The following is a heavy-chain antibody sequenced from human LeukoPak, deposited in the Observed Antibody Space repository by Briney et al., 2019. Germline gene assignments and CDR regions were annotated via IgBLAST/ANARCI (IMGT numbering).Heavy chain of an antibody. Sequence: ASVKVSCKASGYTFTSYGISWVRQAPGQGLEWMGWISAYNGNTNYAQKLQGRVTMTTDTPTSTAYMELRSLRSDDTAVYYCARTRYYYDSSGFQSPLLHMDVWGKGTTVTVSS. CDR3: ARTRYYYDSSGFQSPLLHMDV. D-gene: IGHD3-22*01. CDR1: GYTFTSYG. CDR2: ISAYNGNT. J-gene: IGHJ6*04. V-gene: IGHV1-18*01.